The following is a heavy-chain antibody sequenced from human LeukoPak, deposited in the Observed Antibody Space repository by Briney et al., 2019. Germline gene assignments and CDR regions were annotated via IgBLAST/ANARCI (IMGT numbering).Heavy chain of an antibody. J-gene: IGHJ4*02. V-gene: IGHV4-30-4*08. CDR3: ARALDTAMVPDY. D-gene: IGHD5-18*01. CDR2: IYYSGST. Sequence: PSQTLSLICTVSGGSISSGDYYWSWIRQPPGKGLEWIGYIYYSGSTYYNPSLKSRVTISVDTSKNQFSLKLSSVTAADTAVYYCARALDTAMVPDYWGQGTLVTVSS. CDR1: GGSISSGDYY.